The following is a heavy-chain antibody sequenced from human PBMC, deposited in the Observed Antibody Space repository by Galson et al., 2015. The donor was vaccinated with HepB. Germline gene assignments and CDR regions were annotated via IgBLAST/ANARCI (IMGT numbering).Heavy chain of an antibody. J-gene: IGHJ6*02. CDR3: TTDRYYYGMDV. CDR1: GFTFSNAW. Sequence: SLRLSCAASGFTFSNAWMNWVRQAPGKGLEWVGRIKSKTDGGTTDYAAPVKGRFTISRDESKNTLYLQMNSLKTEDTAVYYCTTDRYYYGMDVWGQGNTVTVSS. CDR2: IKSKTDGGTT. V-gene: IGHV3-15*07.